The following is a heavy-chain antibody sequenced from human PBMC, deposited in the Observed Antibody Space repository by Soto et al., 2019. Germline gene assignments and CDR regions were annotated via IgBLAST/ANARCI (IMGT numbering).Heavy chain of an antibody. D-gene: IGHD3-10*01. CDR1: GGSITSSNW. Sequence: SETLSLTCAVSGGSITSSNWWSWVRQPPGKGLEWIGEIYHTGSTNYNPSLKSRVTISVDKSKNQFSLKLNSVTAADTAVYYCARVDMLLSGIDYWGQGTLVTVSS. CDR2: IYHTGST. J-gene: IGHJ4*02. CDR3: ARVDMLLSGIDY. V-gene: IGHV4-4*02.